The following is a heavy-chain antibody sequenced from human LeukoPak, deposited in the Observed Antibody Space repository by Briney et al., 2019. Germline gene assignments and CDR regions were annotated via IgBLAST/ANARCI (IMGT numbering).Heavy chain of an antibody. V-gene: IGHV3-23*03. CDR2: IYSGGST. D-gene: IGHD2-15*01. CDR3: ARRAGSYSHSYDY. CDR1: GFTFSSCA. Sequence: GGSLRLSCAASGFTFSSCAMNWVRQAPGRGLEWVSFIYSGGSTYYADSVRGRFIISRDNSKNTLYLQMNSLRAEDTAVYYCARRAGSYSHSYDYWGQGTLVTVSS. J-gene: IGHJ4*02.